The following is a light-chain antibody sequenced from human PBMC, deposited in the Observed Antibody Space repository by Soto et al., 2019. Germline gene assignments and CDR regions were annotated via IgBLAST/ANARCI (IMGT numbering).Light chain of an antibody. Sequence: EVVLGQAPATLSVSPGERATLSCRASQTVSRSLAWYQQRPGQAPRLLIYGESTRATGVSDRFSGSGSGTDFTLTISSLQSEDFAVYYCQQYIDWPPYTFGQGTKVDIK. J-gene: IGKJ2*01. CDR3: QQYIDWPPYT. CDR2: GES. CDR1: QTVSRS. V-gene: IGKV3-15*01.